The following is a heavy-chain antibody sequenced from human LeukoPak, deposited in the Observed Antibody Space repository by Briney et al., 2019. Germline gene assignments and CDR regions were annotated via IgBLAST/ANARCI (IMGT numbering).Heavy chain of an antibody. CDR1: GFIFSRYE. CDR3: ARGAEVVTAILDY. Sequence: GGSLRLSCAASGFIFSRYEINWVRQAPGKGLEWVSYISSSGSVVYYADSVQGRFIISRDNAKNSLYLQMNSLRAEDTAVYYCARGAEVVTAILDYWGRGALVTVSS. D-gene: IGHD2-21*02. V-gene: IGHV3-48*03. CDR2: ISSSGSVV. J-gene: IGHJ4*02.